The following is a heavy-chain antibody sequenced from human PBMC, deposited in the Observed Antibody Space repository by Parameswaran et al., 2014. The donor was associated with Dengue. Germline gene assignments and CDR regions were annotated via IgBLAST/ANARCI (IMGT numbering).Heavy chain of an antibody. Sequence: GESLKISCAASGFTFSDYYMSWIRQAPGKGLEWVSYISSSSSYTNYADSVKGRFTISRDNAKNSLYLQMNSLRAEDTAVYYCARDEGTLARWFDPWGQGTLVTVSS. D-gene: IGHD3-10*01. CDR1: GFTFSDYY. J-gene: IGHJ5*02. CDR3: ARDEGTLARWFDP. CDR2: ISSSSSYT. V-gene: IGHV3-11*05.